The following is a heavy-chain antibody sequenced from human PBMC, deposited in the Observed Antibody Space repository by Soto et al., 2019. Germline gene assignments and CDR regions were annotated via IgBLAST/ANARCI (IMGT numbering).Heavy chain of an antibody. J-gene: IGHJ3*02. D-gene: IGHD6-19*01. CDR1: GYTFTGYY. CDR2: TNPNSGGT. CDR3: ARRRSSGWYFGLDAFDI. V-gene: IGHV1-2*04. Sequence: ASVKVSCKASGYTFTGYYMHWVRQAPGQGLEWMGWTNPNSGGTNYAQKFQGWVTMTRDTSISTAYMELSRLRSDDTAVYYCARRRSSGWYFGLDAFDIWGQGTMVTVSS.